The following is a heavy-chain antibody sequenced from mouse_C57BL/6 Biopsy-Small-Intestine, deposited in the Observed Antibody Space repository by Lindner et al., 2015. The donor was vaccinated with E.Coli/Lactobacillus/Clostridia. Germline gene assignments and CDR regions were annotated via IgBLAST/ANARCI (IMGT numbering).Heavy chain of an antibody. J-gene: IGHJ4*01. V-gene: IGHV1-53*01. CDR3: AREDGVVSASRLFDY. D-gene: IGHD1-1*02. CDR1: GYTFTGYF. CDR2: INANNGDI. Sequence: SVKVSCKASGYTFTGYFMHWVRQAPGQGLEWMGCINANNGDINCAQNFRGRVTMTRDTSISTAYLELSSLRSDDTAVYYCAREDGVVSASRLFDYWGRGSLVTVSS.